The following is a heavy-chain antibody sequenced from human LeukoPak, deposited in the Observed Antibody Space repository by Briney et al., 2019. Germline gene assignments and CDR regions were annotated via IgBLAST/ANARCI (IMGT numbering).Heavy chain of an antibody. CDR3: TKSQVGALAYFDY. J-gene: IGHJ4*02. CDR2: ISDSGNT. D-gene: IGHD1-26*01. Sequence: PGGSLRLSCAASGFTLSSYAMSWVRQAPGKGLEWVSAISDSGNTYHADSVKGRFTISRVNAKNSLYLQMNSLRVEDTALYYCTKSQVGALAYFDYWGQGTLVTVSS. V-gene: IGHV3-23*01. CDR1: GFTLSSYA.